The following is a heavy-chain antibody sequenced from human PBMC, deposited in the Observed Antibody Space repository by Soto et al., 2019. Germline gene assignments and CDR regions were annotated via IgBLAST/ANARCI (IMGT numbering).Heavy chain of an antibody. CDR1: GASIKSDTW. V-gene: IGHV4-4*02. CDR3: ARADSVLVEKGFDL. Sequence: SETLSLTCDVSGASIKSDTWWSGVLQSPAKGLEWIGEIYHNGRAFDNPSLKGRVTISIDKSNNQFSLNLTSVTAADTAVYYCARADSVLVEKGFDLWGRGTLVTVSS. CDR2: IYHNGRA. D-gene: IGHD2-8*02. J-gene: IGHJ4*02.